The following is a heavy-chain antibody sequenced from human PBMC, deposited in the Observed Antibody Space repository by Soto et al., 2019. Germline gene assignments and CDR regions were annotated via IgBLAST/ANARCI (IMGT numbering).Heavy chain of an antibody. CDR1: GFTFNIYA. CDR2: ISFDGTKK. D-gene: IGHD4-17*01. Sequence: GSLRLSCAASGFTFNIYALHWVRQAPGKGLEWVAVISFDGTKKYYSDSVRGRFTISRDNLKNTLYLQMNNLRVEDAALYFCAREDDYGYRYINYGLDVWGQGTTVTVSS. CDR3: AREDDYGYRYINYGLDV. J-gene: IGHJ6*02. V-gene: IGHV3-30-3*01.